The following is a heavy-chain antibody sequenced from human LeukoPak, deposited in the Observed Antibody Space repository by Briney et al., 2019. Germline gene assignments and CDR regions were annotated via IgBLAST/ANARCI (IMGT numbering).Heavy chain of an antibody. CDR2: ISSSSSYI. CDR3: ARDPRGANLGDFDY. Sequence: GGSLRLSCAASGFTFSSYSMNWVRQAPGKGLEWVSSISSSSSYIYYADSVKGRFTISRDNAKNSLYLQMNSLRAEDTAVYYCARDPRGANLGDFDYWGQGTLVTVSS. CDR1: GFTFSSYS. V-gene: IGHV3-21*01. D-gene: IGHD3-16*01. J-gene: IGHJ4*02.